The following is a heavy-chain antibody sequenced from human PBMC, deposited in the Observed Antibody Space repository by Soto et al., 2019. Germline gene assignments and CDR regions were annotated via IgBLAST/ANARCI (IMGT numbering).Heavy chain of an antibody. V-gene: IGHV3-9*01. CDR1: GFTFDDYA. J-gene: IGHJ4*02. CDR3: ATDKRVVATILGSHFDN. Sequence: EVHLVESGGGLVQPGRSLRLSCAASGFTFDDYALHWVRQTPGKGLEWVSGISWNSGKIVYGDSVKGRFTTSRDTPKNFLYLQMNSLRTEDTALYYWATDKRVVATILGSHFDNWGQGTLVTVSS. CDR2: ISWNSGKI. D-gene: IGHD5-12*01.